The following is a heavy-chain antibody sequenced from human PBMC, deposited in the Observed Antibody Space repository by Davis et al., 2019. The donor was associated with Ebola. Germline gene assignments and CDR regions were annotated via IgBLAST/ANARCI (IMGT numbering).Heavy chain of an antibody. CDR2: IYSGGSI. CDR3: AREGHMDV. CDR1: GFIVSSNY. V-gene: IGHV3-53*01. Sequence: PGGSLRLSCAGSGFIVSSNYMNWVRQAPGKGLEWVSVIYSGGSIYYADSVKGRFTISRDKSKNTVYLQMNSLRDEDTAVYYCAREGHMDVWGQGTTVIVSS. J-gene: IGHJ6*02.